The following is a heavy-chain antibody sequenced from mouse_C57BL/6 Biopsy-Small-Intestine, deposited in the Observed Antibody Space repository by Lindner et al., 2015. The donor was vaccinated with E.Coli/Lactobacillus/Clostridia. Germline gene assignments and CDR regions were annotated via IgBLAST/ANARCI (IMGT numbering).Heavy chain of an antibody. D-gene: IGHD3-1*01. J-gene: IGHJ4*01. V-gene: IGHV1-84*02. CDR2: IDGYYDNT. Sequence: KVSCKTSGYTFTDFDISWVRQAPGQGLEWMGWIDGYYDNTNYAQSLQGRMTMTTDASTSTAYMELRNLRSDDTAVYFCARDRRAEGTSLDYWGQGTLVTVSS. CDR1: GYTFTDFD. CDR3: ARDRRAEGTSLDY.